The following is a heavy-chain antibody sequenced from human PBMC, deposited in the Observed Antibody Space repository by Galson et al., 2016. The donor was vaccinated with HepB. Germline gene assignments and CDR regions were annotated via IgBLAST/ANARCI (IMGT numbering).Heavy chain of an antibody. Sequence: SETLSLTCTVSGGSISSTTSYWGWIRQPPGKGLEWIGSIYYAGTTYYNPSLKSQVTLSLDTSNNHFSLNLNPVTAADTAVYYCARHADTSGSVTAFDIWGQGTMVTVSS. CDR3: ARHADTSGSVTAFDI. J-gene: IGHJ3*02. CDR1: GGSISSTTSY. V-gene: IGHV4-39*01. CDR2: IYYAGTT. D-gene: IGHD6-25*01.